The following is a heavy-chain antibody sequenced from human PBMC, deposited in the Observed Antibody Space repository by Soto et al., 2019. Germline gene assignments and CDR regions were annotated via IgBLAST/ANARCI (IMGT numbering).Heavy chain of an antibody. CDR2: IYYSGST. V-gene: IGHV4-31*03. D-gene: IGHD6-13*01. CDR1: GGSISSGGYY. J-gene: IGHJ6*02. CDR3: ARDPAIAYYYGMDV. Sequence: QVQLQESGPGLVKPSQTLSLTCSVSGGSISSGGYYWNWIRQHPGKGLEWIGYIYYSGSTYYNPSLKSRVTISGYTSKNPFSLTLSSVTAADTAVYYWARDPAIAYYYGMDVWGQGTTVTVSS.